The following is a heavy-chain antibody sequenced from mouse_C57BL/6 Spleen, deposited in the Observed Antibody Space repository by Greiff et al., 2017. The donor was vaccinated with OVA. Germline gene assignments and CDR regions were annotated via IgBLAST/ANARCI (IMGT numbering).Heavy chain of an antibody. CDR3: AREDYSNPFDY. CDR1: GFTFSDYY. V-gene: IGHV5-16*01. Sequence: EVQLVESEGGLVQPGSSMKLSCTASGFTFSDYYMAWVRQVPEKGLEWVANINYDGSSTYYLDSLKSRFIISRDNAKNILYLQMSSLKSEDTATYYCAREDYSNPFDYWGQGTTLTVSS. J-gene: IGHJ2*01. D-gene: IGHD2-5*01. CDR2: INYDGSST.